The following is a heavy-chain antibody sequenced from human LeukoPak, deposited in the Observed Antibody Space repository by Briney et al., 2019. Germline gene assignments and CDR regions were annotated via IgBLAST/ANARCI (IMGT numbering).Heavy chain of an antibody. CDR1: GFLFGGYA. D-gene: IGHD3-10*02. V-gene: IGHV3-49*04. Sequence: PGGSLRLSCSASGFLFGGYALSWVREAPGQGLEGVGFLRSKALYGTSEYAASVEGRFAISRDDSNNIVYLQMNSLKTEDTAVYFCVRESVRDYYFDFWGQGTLVTVSS. CDR2: LRSKALYGTS. J-gene: IGHJ4*02. CDR3: VRESVRDYYFDF.